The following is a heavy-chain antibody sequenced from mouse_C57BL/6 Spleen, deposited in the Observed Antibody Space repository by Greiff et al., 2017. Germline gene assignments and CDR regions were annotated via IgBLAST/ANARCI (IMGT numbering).Heavy chain of an antibody. CDR1: GFTFSSYG. J-gene: IGHJ2*01. CDR3: ARATTVVEYYFDY. Sequence: EVKLMESGGDLVKPGGSLKLSCAASGFTFSSYGMSWVRQTPDKRLEWVATISSGGSYTYYPDSVKGRFTISRDNAKNTLYLQMSSLKSEDTAMYSCARATTVVEYYFDYWGQGTTLTVSS. V-gene: IGHV5-6*01. CDR2: ISSGGSYT. D-gene: IGHD1-1*01.